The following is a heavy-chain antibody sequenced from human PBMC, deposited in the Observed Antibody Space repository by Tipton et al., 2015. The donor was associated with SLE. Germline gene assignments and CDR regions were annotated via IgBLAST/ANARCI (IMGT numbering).Heavy chain of an antibody. D-gene: IGHD5-12*01. CDR3: ARHSLRGYSGYDRPYFDY. CDR1: GYSISSGYY. Sequence: TLSLTCTVSGYSISSGYYWGWIRQPPGKGLEWVGFIYLDSGSTKNNPSLESRVIISTDTSKNQVSLKVTSVTAADTAVYYCARHSLRGYSGYDRPYFDYWGQGTLVTVS. V-gene: IGHV4-38-2*02. CDR2: IYLDSGST. J-gene: IGHJ4*02.